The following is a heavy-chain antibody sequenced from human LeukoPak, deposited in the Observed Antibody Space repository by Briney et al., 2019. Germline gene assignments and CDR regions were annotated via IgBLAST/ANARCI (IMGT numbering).Heavy chain of an antibody. CDR2: INHSGST. D-gene: IGHD3-10*01. J-gene: IGHJ4*02. V-gene: IGHV4-34*01. CDR1: GGSFSGYY. Sequence: SETLSLTCAVYGGSFSGYYWSWIRQPPGKGLEWIGEINHSGSTNYNPSLKSRVTISVDTSKNQFSLQLNSVTPEDTAVYYCARGPGALLHWGQGILVTVSS. CDR3: ARGPGALLH.